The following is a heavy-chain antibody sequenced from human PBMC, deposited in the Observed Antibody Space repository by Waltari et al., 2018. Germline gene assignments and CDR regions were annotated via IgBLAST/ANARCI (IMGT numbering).Heavy chain of an antibody. J-gene: IGHJ6*02. CDR3: ARDMKGSQQLIRGYYYYGMDV. Sequence: QVQLQESGPGLVKPSETLSLSCAVSGYSISSGYYWGWIRQPPGTGLEWIGSIYHSGGTYYNRALSSRVTISVDTSKNQVSRKLSSVTAEDTAVYYCARDMKGSQQLIRGYYYYGMDVWGQGTTVTVSS. V-gene: IGHV4-38-2*02. D-gene: IGHD6-13*01. CDR1: GYSISSGYY. CDR2: IYHSGGT.